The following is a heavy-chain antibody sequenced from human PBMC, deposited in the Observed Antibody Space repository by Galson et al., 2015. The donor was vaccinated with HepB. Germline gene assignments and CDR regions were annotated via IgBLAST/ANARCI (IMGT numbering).Heavy chain of an antibody. CDR2: IKSKTDGGTT. J-gene: IGHJ4*02. D-gene: IGHD3-9*01. CDR3: TTGTRYDILTGSAPTDY. V-gene: IGHV3-15*01. CDR1: GFTFSNAW. Sequence: SLRLSCAASGFTFSNAWMSWVRQAPGKGLEWVGRIKSKTDGGTTDYAAPVKGRFTISRDDSKNTLYLQMNSLKTEDTVVYYCTTGTRYDILTGSAPTDYWGQGTLVTVSS.